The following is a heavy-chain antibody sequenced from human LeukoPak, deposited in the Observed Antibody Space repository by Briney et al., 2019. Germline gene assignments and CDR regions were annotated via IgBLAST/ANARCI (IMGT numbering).Heavy chain of an antibody. CDR2: ISWNSGSI. CDR1: GFTFDDYA. Sequence: GGSLRLSCAASGFTFDDYAMHWVRQAPGKGLEWVSGISWNSGSIGYADSVKGRFTISRDNAKNSLYLQMNSLRAEDMALYYCAKDIRARCDFHQGPNFDYWGQGTLVTVSS. D-gene: IGHD3-3*01. CDR3: AKDIRARCDFHQGPNFDY. V-gene: IGHV3-9*03. J-gene: IGHJ4*02.